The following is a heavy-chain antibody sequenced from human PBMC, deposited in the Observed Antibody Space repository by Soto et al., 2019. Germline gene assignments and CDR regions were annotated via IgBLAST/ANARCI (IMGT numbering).Heavy chain of an antibody. V-gene: IGHV3-30-3*01. D-gene: IGHD4-4*01. CDR2: ISYDGSNK. CDR3: ACPLWSDDYNSGYFAL. J-gene: IGHJ2*01. CDR1: GFTFSSYA. Sequence: QVQLVESGGGVVQPGRSLRLSCAASGFTFSSYAMHWVRQAPGKGLEWVAVISYDGSNKYYDDSVKGRFTISRDNSKNTLYLQMNSLRAEDTAVYYCACPLWSDDYNSGYFALWGRGPLVTVSS.